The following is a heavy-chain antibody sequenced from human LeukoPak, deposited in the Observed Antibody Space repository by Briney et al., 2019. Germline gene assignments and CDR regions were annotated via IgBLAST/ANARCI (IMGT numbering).Heavy chain of an antibody. D-gene: IGHD5-24*01. CDR1: GGSLSSYY. CDR2: IHYSGST. J-gene: IGHJ2*01. CDR3: ARVERSRWCFDL. V-gene: IGHV4-59*01. Sequence: SETLSLTCSVPGGSLSSYYWSWIRQPPGKGLEWIGYIHYSGSTNSNPSLKSRVTISVDTSKNQFSLKLTSVTAAETAVYYCARVERSRWCFDLWGRGTLVTVSS.